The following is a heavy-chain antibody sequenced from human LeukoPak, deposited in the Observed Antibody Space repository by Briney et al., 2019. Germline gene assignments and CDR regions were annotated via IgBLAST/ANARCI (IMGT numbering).Heavy chain of an antibody. V-gene: IGHV4-34*01. CDR3: ASHVIVLGTRGFDY. D-gene: IGHD2/OR15-2a*01. CDR1: GGSFSGYY. Sequence: SETLSLTCAVYGGSFSGYYWSWICQPPGKGLEWIGEINHSGSTNYNPSLKSRVTISVDTSKNQFSLKLSSVTAADTAVYYCASHVIVLGTRGFDYWGQGALVTVSS. J-gene: IGHJ4*02. CDR2: INHSGST.